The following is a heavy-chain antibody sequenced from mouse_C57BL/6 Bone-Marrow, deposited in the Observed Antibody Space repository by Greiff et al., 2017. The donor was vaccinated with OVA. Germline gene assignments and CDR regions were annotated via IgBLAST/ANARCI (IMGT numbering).Heavy chain of an antibody. V-gene: IGHV7-4*01. CDR1: GFVFIDYS. J-gene: IGHJ3*01. CDR2: IRNKVNGYTT. CDR3: VKAVSSGSSYTWFAY. Sequence: EVQRVESGGGLVQPGSSLRLSCAASGFVFIDYSMSWVRQLPGQAPEWLALIRNKVNGYTTDYSASVKGRFTISRDNSQNILYLQMNTLRAEDSATYYCVKAVSSGSSYTWFAYWGQGTLVTVSA. D-gene: IGHD1-1*01.